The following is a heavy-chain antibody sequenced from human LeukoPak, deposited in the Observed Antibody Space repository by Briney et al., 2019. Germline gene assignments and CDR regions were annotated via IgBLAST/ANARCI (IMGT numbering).Heavy chain of an antibody. D-gene: IGHD3-10*01. CDR3: ANGVRGAY. V-gene: IGHV3-7*01. CDR2: IKEDGSEK. CDR1: GFTFSSYS. Sequence: GGSLRLSCAASGFTFSSYSMNWVRQAPGKGLEWVANIKEDGSEKKYVDSVKGRFTISRDNAKNSLYLQMNSLRAEDTAVYYCANGVRGAYWGQGTLVTVSS. J-gene: IGHJ4*02.